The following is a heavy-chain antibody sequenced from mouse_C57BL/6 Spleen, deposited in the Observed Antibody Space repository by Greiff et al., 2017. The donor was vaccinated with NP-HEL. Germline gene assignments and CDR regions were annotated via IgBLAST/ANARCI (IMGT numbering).Heavy chain of an antibody. CDR3: AKKANWDDYYAMDY. D-gene: IGHD4-1*01. Sequence: VQGVESGPGLVQPSQSLSITCTVSGFSLTSYGVHWVRQSPGKGLEWLGVIWRGGSTDYNAAFMSRLSITKDNSKSQVFFKMNSLQADDTAIYYCAKKANWDDYYAMDYWGQGTSVTVSS. J-gene: IGHJ4*01. CDR1: GFSLTSYG. V-gene: IGHV2-5*01. CDR2: IWRGGST.